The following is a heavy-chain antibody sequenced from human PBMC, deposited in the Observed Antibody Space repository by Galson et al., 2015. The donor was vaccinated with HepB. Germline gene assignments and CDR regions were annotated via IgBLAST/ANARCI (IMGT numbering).Heavy chain of an antibody. Sequence: SVKVSCKASGYTFTSYYMHWVRQAPGQGLEWVGIINPSGGSTSYAQKFQGRVTMTRDTSTSTVYMELSSLRSEDTAVYYCARDGSRHTGRNWFDPWGQGTLVTVSS. D-gene: IGHD1-26*01. CDR2: INPSGGST. CDR1: GYTFTSYY. V-gene: IGHV1-46*01. J-gene: IGHJ5*02. CDR3: ARDGSRHTGRNWFDP.